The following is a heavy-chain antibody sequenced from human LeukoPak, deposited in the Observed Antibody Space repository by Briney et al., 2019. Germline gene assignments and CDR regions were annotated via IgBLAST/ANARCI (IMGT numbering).Heavy chain of an antibody. CDR1: GGSISSSNW. CDR3: AREGGGLRYFDWLPRPETLFDY. CDR2: IYHSGST. J-gene: IGHJ4*02. V-gene: IGHV4-4*02. D-gene: IGHD3-9*01. Sequence: PSGTLSLTCAVSGGSISSSNWWSWVRQPPGKGLEWIGEIYHSGSTNYNPSLKSRVTISVDKSKNQFSLKLSSVTAADTAVYYCAREGGGLRYFDWLPRPETLFDYWGQGTLVTVSS.